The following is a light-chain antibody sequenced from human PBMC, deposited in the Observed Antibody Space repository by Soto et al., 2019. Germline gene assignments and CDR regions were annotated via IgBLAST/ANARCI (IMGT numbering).Light chain of an antibody. CDR1: SVPVGAYNY. V-gene: IGLV2-14*01. Sequence: QSVLTQPASVSGAPGQPFTISSTETSVPVGAYNYFSWYQQHQGKAPKLRIYEVSNRPSGVSNRFSGSKSGNTASLTISGLQAEDEDDYYCSSYTSSSTRVFGTGTKLTVL. J-gene: IGLJ1*01. CDR3: SSYTSSSTRV. CDR2: EVS.